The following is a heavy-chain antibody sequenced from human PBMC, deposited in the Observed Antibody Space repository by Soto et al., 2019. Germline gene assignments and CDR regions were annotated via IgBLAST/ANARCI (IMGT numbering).Heavy chain of an antibody. CDR2: IYWDDDK. D-gene: IGHD3-3*01. CDR3: AHRVLRTVFGLVTTTAIYFDF. V-gene: IGHV2-5*02. CDR1: GFSLTTSGVG. J-gene: IGHJ4*02. Sequence: QITLKESGPTVVKPTETLTLTCTFSGFSLTTSGVGVGWVRQSPGKAPEWLALIYWDDDKRYSTSLNSRLIITKDPSKNQVVLTMANVDPAETATYYCAHRVLRTVFGLVTTTAIYFDFWGPGTPVVVSS.